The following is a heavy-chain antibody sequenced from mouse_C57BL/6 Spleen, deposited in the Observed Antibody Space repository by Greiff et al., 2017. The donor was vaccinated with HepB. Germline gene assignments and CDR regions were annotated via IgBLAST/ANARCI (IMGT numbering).Heavy chain of an antibody. V-gene: IGHV1-81*01. CDR1: GYTFTSYG. Sequence: VKLQQSGAELARPGASVKLSCKASGYTFTSYGISWVKQRTGQGLEWIGEIYPRSGNTYYNEKLKGKATLTADKSSSTAYMELRSLTSEDSAVYFCASRTGSSYLDYWGQGTTLTVSS. J-gene: IGHJ2*01. D-gene: IGHD1-1*01. CDR2: IYPRSGNT. CDR3: ASRTGSSYLDY.